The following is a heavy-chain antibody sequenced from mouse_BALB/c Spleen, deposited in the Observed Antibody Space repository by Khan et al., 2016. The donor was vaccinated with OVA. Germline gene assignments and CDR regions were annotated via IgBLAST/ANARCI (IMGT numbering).Heavy chain of an antibody. CDR1: GYTFTDYA. Sequence: QVQLQQSGAELVRPGVSVKISCKGSGYTFTDYAMHWVKQSHAKSLEWIGVISTYYDDASYNQKFKGKATMTVDKSSSTAYLELARLTSEVSAIYYCARNYYGSRSAMDYWGQGTSVTVSS. V-gene: IGHV1S137*01. CDR3: ARNYYGSRSAMDY. CDR2: ISTYYDDA. D-gene: IGHD1-1*01. J-gene: IGHJ4*01.